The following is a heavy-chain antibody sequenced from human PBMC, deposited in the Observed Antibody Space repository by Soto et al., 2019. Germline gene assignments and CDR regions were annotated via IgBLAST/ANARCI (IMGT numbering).Heavy chain of an antibody. D-gene: IGHD6-13*01. CDR3: ARLVKQQLVVVRLYYCYDMDV. J-gene: IGHJ6*03. CDR1: GYSCTSYW. Sequence: GVSLKISWNGFGYSCTSYWVGWVRQMPGKGLEWMGIIYPGDSDTRYSPSFQGQVTISADKSISTAYLQWSSLKASDTAMYYCARLVKQQLVVVRLYYCYDMDVLVKGTTVTVTS. V-gene: IGHV5-51*01. CDR2: IYPGDSDT.